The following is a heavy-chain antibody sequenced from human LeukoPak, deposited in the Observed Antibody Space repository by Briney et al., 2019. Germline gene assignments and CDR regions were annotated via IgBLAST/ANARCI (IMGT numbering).Heavy chain of an antibody. J-gene: IGHJ4*02. V-gene: IGHV4-59*01. D-gene: IGHD5-12*01. CDR1: GGSISSYY. CDR3: ASTAGYSDYDY. CDR2: IYYSGST. Sequence: PSETLSLTCTVSGGSISSYYWSWIRQPPGKGLEWIGYIYYSGSTNYNPSLKSRVTISVDTSKNQFSLKLSSVTAADTAVYYCASTAGYSDYDYWGQGTLVTVSS.